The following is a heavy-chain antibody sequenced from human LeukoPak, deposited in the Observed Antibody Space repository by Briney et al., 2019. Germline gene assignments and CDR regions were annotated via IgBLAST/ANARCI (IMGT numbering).Heavy chain of an antibody. CDR3: ARGISLYYYDSSGYYSLPPDY. D-gene: IGHD3-22*01. CDR2: ISSSSSYI. V-gene: IGHV3-21*04. Sequence: SGGSLRLSCAASGFTFSSYSMNWVRQAPGKGLEWVSSISSSSSYIYYADSVKGRFTISRDNAKNSLYLQMNSLRSEDTAVYYCARGISLYYYDSSGYYSLPPDYWGQGTLVTVSS. CDR1: GFTFSSYS. J-gene: IGHJ4*02.